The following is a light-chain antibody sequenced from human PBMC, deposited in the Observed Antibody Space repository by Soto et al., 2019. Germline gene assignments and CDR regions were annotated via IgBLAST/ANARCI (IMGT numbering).Light chain of an antibody. Sequence: EVVLTQSPGTLSLSPGERATLSCRASQSVSSSYFAWYQQKPGQAPRLLNYGASNRATGIPDRFSGSGSGTDFTLTISRLEPEDFAVYYCQQYGSSQFTFGPGTKVDIK. CDR2: GAS. CDR3: QQYGSSQFT. CDR1: QSVSSSY. V-gene: IGKV3-20*01. J-gene: IGKJ3*01.